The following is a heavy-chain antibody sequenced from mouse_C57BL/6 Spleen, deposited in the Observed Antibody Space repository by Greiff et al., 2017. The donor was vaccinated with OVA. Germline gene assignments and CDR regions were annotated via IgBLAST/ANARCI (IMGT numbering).Heavy chain of an antibody. V-gene: IGHV1-69*01. D-gene: IGHD2-3*01. CDR2: IDPSDSYT. CDR3: ARGNDGYTGYYAMDY. CDR1: GYTFTSYW. Sequence: QVQLQQSGAELVMPGASVKLSCKASGYTFTSYWMHWVKQRPGQGLEWIGEIDPSDSYTNYNQKFKGKSTLTVDKSSSTAYMQLSSLTSEDSAVYYCARGNDGYTGYYAMDYWGQGTSVTVSS. J-gene: IGHJ4*01.